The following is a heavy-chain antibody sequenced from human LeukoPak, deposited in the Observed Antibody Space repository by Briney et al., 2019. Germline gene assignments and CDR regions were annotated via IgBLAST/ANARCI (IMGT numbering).Heavy chain of an antibody. J-gene: IGHJ4*02. CDR3: AKDERGYHDSSGYFGAIDY. D-gene: IGHD3-22*01. Sequence: GGSLRLSCAASGFTFNRYAMNWVRQAPGKGLEWVAFIWYDGSNKYYADSVKGRFTISRDNSKNTLYLQVNSLRAEDTAVYYCAKDERGYHDSSGYFGAIDYWGQGSLVTVSS. CDR1: GFTFNRYA. CDR2: IWYDGSNK. V-gene: IGHV3-30*02.